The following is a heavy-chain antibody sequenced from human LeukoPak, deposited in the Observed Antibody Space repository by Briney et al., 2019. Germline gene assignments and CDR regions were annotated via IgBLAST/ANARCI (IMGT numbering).Heavy chain of an antibody. D-gene: IGHD6-13*01. Sequence: PGGSLRLSCAASGFTFSSYSMNWVRQAPGKGLEWVSYISSSSSTIYYADSVKGRFTISRDNAKNSPYLQMNSLRAEDTAVYYCARDTRYSSRRPIWGQGTMDTVSS. J-gene: IGHJ3*02. CDR3: ARDTRYSSRRPI. CDR2: ISSSSSTI. V-gene: IGHV3-48*01. CDR1: GFTFSSYS.